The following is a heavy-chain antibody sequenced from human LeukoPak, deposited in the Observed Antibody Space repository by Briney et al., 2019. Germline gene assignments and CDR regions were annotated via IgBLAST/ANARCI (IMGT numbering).Heavy chain of an antibody. CDR2: IDLAGEYT. V-gene: IGHV3-74*01. CDR1: GFTFSDYW. CDR3: ARVSPGYSSSWPRYFDY. D-gene: IGHD6-13*01. Sequence: PGGSQRLSSAATGFTFSDYWMHWVRQAPGKGLVWVSRIDLAGEYTTYADSVKGRFTISRDNAKNTLYLQMNSLRAEDTAVYYCARVSPGYSSSWPRYFDYWGQGTLVTVSS. J-gene: IGHJ4*02.